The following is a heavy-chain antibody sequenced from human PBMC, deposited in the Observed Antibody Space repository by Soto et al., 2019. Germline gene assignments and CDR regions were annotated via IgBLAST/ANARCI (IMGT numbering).Heavy chain of an antibody. CDR2: INHSGST. J-gene: IGHJ5*02. CDR3: AREITMVRGAGDWFDP. V-gene: IGHV4-34*01. Sequence: SETLSLTCAVYGGSFSGYYWSWIRQPPGKGLAWIGEINHSGSTNYNPSLKSRVTISVDTSKNQFSLKLSSVTAADTAVYYCAREITMVRGAGDWFDPWGQGTLVTVSS. D-gene: IGHD3-10*01. CDR1: GGSFSGYY.